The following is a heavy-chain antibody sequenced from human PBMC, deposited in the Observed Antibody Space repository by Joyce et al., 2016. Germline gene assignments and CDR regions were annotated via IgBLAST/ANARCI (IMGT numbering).Heavy chain of an antibody. V-gene: IGHV1-69*01. D-gene: IGHD2-15*01. CDR1: GGAFSSYA. J-gene: IGHJ3*02. Sequence: QVQLVQSGAEVKKPGSSVKVSCKASGGAFSSYAFTWVRQAPGQWLEWMGGIIPVFNTARHAQKYRGRVTMTADESTGTVYMELSSLRSEDTAVYYCAGDRCSGGSGYFRTFDIWGQGTMVTVSS. CDR3: AGDRCSGGSGYFRTFDI. CDR2: IIPVFNTA.